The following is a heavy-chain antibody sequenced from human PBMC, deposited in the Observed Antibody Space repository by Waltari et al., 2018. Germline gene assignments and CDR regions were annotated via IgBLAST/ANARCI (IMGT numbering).Heavy chain of an antibody. CDR1: GFTFSSYN. V-gene: IGHV3-21*01. D-gene: IGHD6-19*01. Sequence: VQLVESGGGLVKPGGSLRLSCAASGFTFSSYNMNWIRQAPGKGMGWVTSISSSRSDIYYVDSVKGRVNISRDNAKNCLYLQMTSLRAEETASYYGASSGQWLDFDYWGQGTLVTVSS. J-gene: IGHJ4*02. CDR2: ISSSRSDI. CDR3: ASSGQWLDFDY.